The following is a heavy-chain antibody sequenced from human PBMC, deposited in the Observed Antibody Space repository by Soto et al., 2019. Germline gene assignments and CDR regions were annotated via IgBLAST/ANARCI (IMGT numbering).Heavy chain of an antibody. V-gene: IGHV1-24*01. CDR1: GYTLTELS. CDR2: FDPEDGET. CDR3: ATGLRPDDYIWGSYRYTTFDY. D-gene: IGHD3-16*02. Sequence: ASVKVSCKVSGYTLTELSMHWVRQAPGKGLEWMGGFDPEDGETIYAQKFQGRVTMTEDTSTDTAYMELSSLRSEDTAVYYCATGLRPDDYIWGSYRYTTFDYWGQGTLVTVSS. J-gene: IGHJ4*02.